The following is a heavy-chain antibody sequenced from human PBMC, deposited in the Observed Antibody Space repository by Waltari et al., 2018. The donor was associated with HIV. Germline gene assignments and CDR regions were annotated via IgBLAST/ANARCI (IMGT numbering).Heavy chain of an antibody. J-gene: IGHJ4*02. CDR1: GFTFSNFA. V-gene: IGHV3-33*01. CDR2: IWYDGDNK. CDR3: ARGGYYYDISGYYHY. D-gene: IGHD3-22*01. Sequence: QVQLVESGGGMVQPGRSLRLSCAASGFTFSNFAMHWVRQAPGKGLGWVAVIWYDGDNKYYADSVKGRFTISRDNSKNTLYLQMNSLRVEDTAVYYCARGGYYYDISGYYHYWGQGTLVTVSS.